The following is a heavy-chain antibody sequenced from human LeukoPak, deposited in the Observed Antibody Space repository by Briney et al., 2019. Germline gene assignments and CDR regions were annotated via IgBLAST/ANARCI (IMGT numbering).Heavy chain of an antibody. Sequence: TSETLSLTCAVYGGSFSGYYWSWIRQPPGKGLEWIGEINHSGSTNYNPSLKSRVTISVDTSKNQFSLKLSSVTAADTAVYYCARALRGSGSRGDYWGQGTLVTVSS. D-gene: IGHD3-10*01. V-gene: IGHV4-34*01. CDR3: ARALRGSGSRGDY. CDR1: GGSFSGYY. J-gene: IGHJ4*02. CDR2: INHSGST.